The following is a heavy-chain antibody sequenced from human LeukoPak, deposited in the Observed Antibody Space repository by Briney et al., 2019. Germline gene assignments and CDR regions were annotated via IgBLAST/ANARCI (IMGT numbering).Heavy chain of an antibody. V-gene: IGHV4-59*01. CDR3: ARDTRSYDSSGYYFFDF. D-gene: IGHD3-22*01. J-gene: IGHJ4*02. CDR2: INYSGST. CDR1: GASIRSYY. Sequence: SETLSLTCTVSGASIRSYYWNWLRQPPGKGLEWIGYINYSGSTNSNPSLKSRATISMDTSKHHFSLKLSSVTAADTAVYYCARDTRSYDSSGYYFFDFWGQGSLVTVSS.